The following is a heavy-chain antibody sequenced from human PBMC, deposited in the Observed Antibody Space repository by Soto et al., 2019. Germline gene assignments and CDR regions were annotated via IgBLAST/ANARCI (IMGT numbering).Heavy chain of an antibody. CDR1: GGSINSTSYY. Sequence: SETLSLTCSVSGGSINSTSYYWGWIRQPPGKGLEWIGIIYFRGSTYYNPSLKSLFTISVGTSKNQFSLKLSSVTAADTAVYYCARVLRFLGWPNDPNCFDHWGQGTLVTVSS. J-gene: IGHJ4*02. V-gene: IGHV4-39*01. CDR2: IYFRGST. CDR3: ARVLRFLGWPNDPNCFDH. D-gene: IGHD3-3*01.